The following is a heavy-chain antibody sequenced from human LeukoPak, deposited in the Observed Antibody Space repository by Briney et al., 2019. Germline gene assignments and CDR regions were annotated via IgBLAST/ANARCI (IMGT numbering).Heavy chain of an antibody. CDR3: AGDYGSGSYPNDAFDI. CDR2: ISSSGSTI. CDR1: GFTFSSYS. Sequence: GGSLRLSCAASGFTFSSYSMNWVRQAPGKGLEWVSYISSSGSTIYYADSVKGRFTISRDNAKNSLYLQMNSLRAEDTAVYYCAGDYGSGSYPNDAFDIWGQGTMVTVSS. J-gene: IGHJ3*02. V-gene: IGHV3-48*04. D-gene: IGHD3-10*01.